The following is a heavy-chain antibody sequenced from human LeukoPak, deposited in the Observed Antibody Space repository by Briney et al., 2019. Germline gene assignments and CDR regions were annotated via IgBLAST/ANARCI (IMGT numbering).Heavy chain of an antibody. CDR1: GYTFTSYY. CDR3: ARSHYYDTPRYGVDV. CDR2: INPSGGST. Sequence: ASVKVSCKASGYTFTSYYMHWVRQAPGQGLEWMGIINPSGGSTSYAQKFQGRVTMTRDTSTSTVYMELSSLRSEDTAVYYCARSHYYDTPRYGVDVWGQGTTVTVSS. D-gene: IGHD3-22*01. J-gene: IGHJ6*02. V-gene: IGHV1-46*01.